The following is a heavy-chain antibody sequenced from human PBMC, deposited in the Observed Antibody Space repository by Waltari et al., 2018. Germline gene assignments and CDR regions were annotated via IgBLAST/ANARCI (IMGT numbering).Heavy chain of an antibody. D-gene: IGHD3-10*01. CDR1: GYSISSGYY. J-gene: IGHJ3*02. CDR2: IYHSGST. CDR3: ARDLLFYGSGREAFDI. Sequence: QVQLQESGPGLVKPSETLSLTCAVSGYSISSGYYWGWIRQPPGKGLEWIGSIYHSGSTYYNPSLKSRVTISVETYKNQFSLKLSAVTAEEKDVYYCARDLLFYGSGREAFDIWGQGTMVTVSS. V-gene: IGHV4-38-2*02.